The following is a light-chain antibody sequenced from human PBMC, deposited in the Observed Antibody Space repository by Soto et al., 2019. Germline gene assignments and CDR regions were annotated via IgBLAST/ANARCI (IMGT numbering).Light chain of an antibody. CDR2: EVS. Sequence: QSALTQPPSASGSPGQSVTISCTGTSSDVGGYNYVSWYQQHSGKAPKLMLYEVSKRPSGVPDRFSGSKSGNTASLTVSGLQAEDEADYYCSSYAGSNNLRVFDGGTKLTVL. J-gene: IGLJ3*02. CDR1: SSDVGGYNY. V-gene: IGLV2-8*01. CDR3: SSYAGSNNLRV.